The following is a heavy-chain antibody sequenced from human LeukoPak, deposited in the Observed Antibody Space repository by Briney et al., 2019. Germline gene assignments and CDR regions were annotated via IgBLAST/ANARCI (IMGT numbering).Heavy chain of an antibody. V-gene: IGHV4-4*02. CDR1: GGSISSSNW. Sequence: SETLSLTCAVSGGSISSSNWWSWVRQPPGKGLEWIGEIYHSGSTNYNPSLKSRVTISVDKSKNQFSLKLSSVTAADTAVYYCAGSDTLRRYYFDYWGQGTLVTVSS. CDR3: AGSDTLRRYYFDY. D-gene: IGHD3-3*01. CDR2: IYHSGST. J-gene: IGHJ4*02.